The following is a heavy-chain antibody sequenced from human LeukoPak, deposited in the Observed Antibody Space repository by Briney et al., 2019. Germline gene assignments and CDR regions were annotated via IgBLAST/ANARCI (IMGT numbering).Heavy chain of an antibody. CDR3: AKAAYSSGYYNYFDY. CDR2: LSGGGGST. D-gene: IGHD3-22*01. J-gene: IGHJ4*02. Sequence: GGSLRLSCAASGFTFSSYAMSWVRQAPGKGLEWVSGLSGGGGSTDYADSVKGRFTISRDNSKNTLYLQMHSLRAEDTAFYYCAKAAYSSGYYNYFDYWGRGTLVTVSS. V-gene: IGHV3-23*01. CDR1: GFTFSSYA.